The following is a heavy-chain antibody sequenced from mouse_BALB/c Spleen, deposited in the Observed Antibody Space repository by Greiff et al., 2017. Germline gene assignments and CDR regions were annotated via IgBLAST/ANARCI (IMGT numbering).Heavy chain of an antibody. Sequence: EVQGVESGGGLVQPGGSRKLSCAASGFTFSSFGMHWVRQAPEKGLEWVAYISSGSSTIYYADTVKGRFTISRDNPKNTLFLQMTSLRSEDTAMYYCARLGTTAHYYAMDYWGQGTSVTVSS. V-gene: IGHV5-17*02. CDR2: ISSGSSTI. J-gene: IGHJ4*01. CDR3: ARLGTTAHYYAMDY. D-gene: IGHD1-2*01. CDR1: GFTFSSFG.